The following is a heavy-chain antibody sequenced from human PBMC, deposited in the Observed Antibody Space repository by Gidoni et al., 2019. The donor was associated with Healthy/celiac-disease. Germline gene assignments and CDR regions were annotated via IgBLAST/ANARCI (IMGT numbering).Heavy chain of an antibody. D-gene: IGHD6-13*01. Sequence: LEWIGSIYYSGSTYYNPSLKSRVTISVDTSKNQFSLKLSSVTAADTAVYYCARLWQLVKAFDIWGQGTMVTVSS. J-gene: IGHJ3*02. V-gene: IGHV4-39*01. CDR3: ARLWQLVKAFDI. CDR2: IYYSGST.